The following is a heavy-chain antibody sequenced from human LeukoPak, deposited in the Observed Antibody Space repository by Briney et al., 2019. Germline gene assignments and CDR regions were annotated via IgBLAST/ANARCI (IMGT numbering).Heavy chain of an antibody. CDR3: AKDVSGNYYYYGMDV. Sequence: PGGSLRLSCAASGFTFSSYSMNWVRQAPGKGLEWVSSISSSSSYIYYADSVKGRFTISRDNAKNSLYLQMNSLRAEDTAVYYCAKDVSGNYYYYGMDVWGQGTTVTVSS. J-gene: IGHJ6*02. D-gene: IGHD1-14*01. V-gene: IGHV3-21*01. CDR1: GFTFSSYS. CDR2: ISSSSSYI.